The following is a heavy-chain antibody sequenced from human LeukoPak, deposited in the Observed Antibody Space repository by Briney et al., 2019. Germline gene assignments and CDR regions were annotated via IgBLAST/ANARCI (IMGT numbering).Heavy chain of an antibody. J-gene: IGHJ4*02. CDR2: ISAYNGNT. D-gene: IGHD6-13*01. CDR3: ARRSSSWYQGRFDY. Sequence: ASVKVSCKASGYTFTSYGISWVRQAPGQGLEWMGWISAYNGNTNYAQKLQGRVTMTTDTSTSTAYMELRSLRSDDTAVYYCARRSSSWYQGRFDYWGQGTLVTVSS. CDR1: GYTFTSYG. V-gene: IGHV1-18*01.